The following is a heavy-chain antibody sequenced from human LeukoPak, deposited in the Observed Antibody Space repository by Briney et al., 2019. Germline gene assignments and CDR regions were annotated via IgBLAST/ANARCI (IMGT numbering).Heavy chain of an antibody. Sequence: SETLSLTCTVSGGSISSYYWSWIRQPPGKGLEWIGYIYYSGSTNYNPPLKSRVTISVDTSKNQFSLKLSSVTAADTAVYYCARERGDIVVVPAATPDYYFDYWGQGTLVTVSS. J-gene: IGHJ4*02. V-gene: IGHV4-59*01. D-gene: IGHD2-2*02. CDR1: GGSISSYY. CDR2: IYYSGST. CDR3: ARERGDIVVVPAATPDYYFDY.